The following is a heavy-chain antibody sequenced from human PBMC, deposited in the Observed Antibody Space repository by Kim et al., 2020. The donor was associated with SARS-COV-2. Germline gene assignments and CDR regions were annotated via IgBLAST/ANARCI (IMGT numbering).Heavy chain of an antibody. Sequence: SETLSLTCAVYGGSFSGYYWSWIRQPPGKGLEWIGEINHSGSTNYNPSLKSRVTISVDTSKNQFSLKLSSVTAADTAVYYCARVGEDYDFWSGPHRAWGQGTLVTVSS. D-gene: IGHD3-3*01. V-gene: IGHV4-34*01. CDR1: GGSFSGYY. CDR3: ARVGEDYDFWSGPHRA. J-gene: IGHJ4*02. CDR2: INHSGST.